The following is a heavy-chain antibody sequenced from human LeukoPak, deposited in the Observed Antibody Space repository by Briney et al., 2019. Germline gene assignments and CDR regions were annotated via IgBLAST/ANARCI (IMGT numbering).Heavy chain of an antibody. CDR2: IYTSGST. D-gene: IGHD3-10*01. CDR1: GGSISSYY. V-gene: IGHV4-4*07. J-gene: IGHJ4*02. Sequence: SETLSLTCTVSGGSISSYYWSWIRQPAGKGLEWIGRIYTSGSTNYNPSLKSRVTMSVDTSKNQFSLKLSSVTAADTAVYYCARSYGSGSYYKPFDYWGQGTLVTVSS. CDR3: ARSYGSGSYYKPFDY.